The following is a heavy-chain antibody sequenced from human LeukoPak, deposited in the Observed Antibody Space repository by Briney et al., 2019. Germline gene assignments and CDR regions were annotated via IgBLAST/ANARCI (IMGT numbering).Heavy chain of an antibody. CDR2: INHSGST. Sequence: SETLSLTCAVYGGSFSGYYWSWIRQPPGKGLEWIGEINHSGSTNYNPSLKSRVTISIDTSKSQFSLRLSSVTAADTAVYYCARDRKEPGIAVAGTGFDPWGQGTLVTVSS. J-gene: IGHJ5*02. CDR3: ARDRKEPGIAVAGTGFDP. D-gene: IGHD6-19*01. V-gene: IGHV4-34*01. CDR1: GGSFSGYY.